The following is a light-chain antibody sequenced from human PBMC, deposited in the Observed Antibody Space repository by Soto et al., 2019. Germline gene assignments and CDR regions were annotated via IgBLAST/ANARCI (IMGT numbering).Light chain of an antibody. CDR3: FSFPTTTTHG. CDR2: EVN. CDR1: SSDIGAYDY. J-gene: IGLJ1*01. V-gene: IGLV2-14*01. Sequence: QSALTQPASLSGSPGQSITISCTGTSSDIGAYDYVSWFQQHPGKAPKLMISEVNNRTSGVSNRFSGSKSGNTAYLPISGLQVEDEAEYFCFSFPTTTTHGFGTGTKLTVL.